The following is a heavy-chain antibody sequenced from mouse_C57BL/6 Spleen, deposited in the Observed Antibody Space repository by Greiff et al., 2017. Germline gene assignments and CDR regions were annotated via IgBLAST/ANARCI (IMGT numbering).Heavy chain of an antibody. Sequence: VQLVESGAELARPGASVKLSCKASGYTFTSYGISWVKQRTGQGLEWIGEIYPRSGNTYYNEKFKGKATLTADKSSSTAYMELRSLTSEDSAVYFCARDLLPYFDYWGQGTTLTVSS. CDR3: ARDLLPYFDY. V-gene: IGHV1-81*01. D-gene: IGHD1-1*01. CDR1: GYTFTSYG. CDR2: IYPRSGNT. J-gene: IGHJ2*01.